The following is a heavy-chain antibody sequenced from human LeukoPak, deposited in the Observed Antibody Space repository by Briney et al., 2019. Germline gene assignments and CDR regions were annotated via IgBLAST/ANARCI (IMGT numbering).Heavy chain of an antibody. Sequence: GGSLRLSCAVSGFTFRDYWMSWVRQAPGKGLEWVANINQDGSEKYYADSMKGRCTISRINAKNSLYLQMKSLRAEDTAVYYCVTDRTVGFGELGSQYYYYYMDVWGKGTTVTVSS. D-gene: IGHD3-10*01. CDR1: GFTFRDYW. CDR2: INQDGSEK. CDR3: VTDRTVGFGELGSQYYYYYMDV. J-gene: IGHJ6*03. V-gene: IGHV3-7*01.